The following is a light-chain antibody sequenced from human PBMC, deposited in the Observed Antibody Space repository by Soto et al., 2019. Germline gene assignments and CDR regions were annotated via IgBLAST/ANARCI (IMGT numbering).Light chain of an antibody. CDR1: SSNTGAGYD. V-gene: IGLV1-40*01. CDR3: QSYENDLSGFV. Sequence: HSPLTQQHTKSAAPARSAIVTGLGSSSNTGAGYDVHWYQQLPGTAPKLLIYRNSNRPSGVPDRFSGSKSDTSASLAITGLQAEDEADYYCQSYENDLSGFVFGTGTKVTVL. J-gene: IGLJ1*01. CDR2: RNS.